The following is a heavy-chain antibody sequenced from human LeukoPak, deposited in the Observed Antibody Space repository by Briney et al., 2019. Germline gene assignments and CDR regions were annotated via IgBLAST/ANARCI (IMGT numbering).Heavy chain of an antibody. V-gene: IGHV3-72*01. CDR2: IRNKANSYTT. J-gene: IGHJ5*02. D-gene: IGHD3-10*01. CDR1: GFTFSDHY. Sequence: GGSLRLSCAASGFTFSDHYMDWVRQAPGKGLEWVGRIRNKANSYTTECAASVKGRFTISRDDSKNSLFLQMNSLKTEDTAVYYCAREKEVRGVIRWFDPWGQGTLVTVSS. CDR3: AREKEVRGVIRWFDP.